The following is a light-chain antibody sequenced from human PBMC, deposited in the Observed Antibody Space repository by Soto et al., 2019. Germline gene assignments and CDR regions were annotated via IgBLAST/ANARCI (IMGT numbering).Light chain of an antibody. J-gene: IGKJ1*01. CDR3: QQYNSYWT. V-gene: IGKV1-5*01. CDR2: DAS. Sequence: DIQMTQSPSSLSASVRYRVIITCRASQSISSWLAWYQQKPGKAPKLLIYDASSLESGVPSRFSGSGSGTEFTLTISSLQPDDFATYYCQQYNSYWTFGQGSKVDVK. CDR1: QSISSW.